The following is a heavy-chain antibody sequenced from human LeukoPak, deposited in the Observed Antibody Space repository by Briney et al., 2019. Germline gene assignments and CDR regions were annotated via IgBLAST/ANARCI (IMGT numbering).Heavy chain of an antibody. CDR1: GFTFSSYA. J-gene: IGHJ4*02. D-gene: IGHD6-13*01. CDR3: AKDLGSSTPSGLFDY. CDR2: ISGSGGST. Sequence: PGGSLRLSCAASGFTFSSYAMSWVRQAPGKGLEWVSAISGSGGSTHYADSAKGRFTISRDNSKNTLYLQMNSLRAEDTAVYYCAKDLGSSTPSGLFDYWGQGTLVTVSS. V-gene: IGHV3-23*01.